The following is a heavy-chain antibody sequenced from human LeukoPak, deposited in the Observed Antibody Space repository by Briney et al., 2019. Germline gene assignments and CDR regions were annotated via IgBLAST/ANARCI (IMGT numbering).Heavy chain of an antibody. CDR3: AKDPYGDYASFDY. J-gene: IGHJ4*02. D-gene: IGHD4-17*01. Sequence: GGSLRLSCADSGFTLTKNWMSWVRQSPGKGLEWVADINEDGNVKNYIDSVRGRFAIYRDNAKNSLYLQMNSLRAEDTAVYYCAKDPYGDYASFDYWGQGTLVTVSS. CDR1: GFTLTKNW. CDR2: INEDGNVK. V-gene: IGHV3-7*03.